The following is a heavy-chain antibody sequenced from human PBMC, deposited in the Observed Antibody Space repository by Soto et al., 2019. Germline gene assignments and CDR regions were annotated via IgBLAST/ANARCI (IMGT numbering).Heavy chain of an antibody. D-gene: IGHD2-15*01. Sequence: PVSSLRLSCSRSLFTFSNYGLHWVPHNPLKLLDLLSFISFDGSHKYYADSVKGRFTISRDNSNNMLYLQMDSLTTEDTAVYYCAKDGAPRYCSRSSCHPAGAYWGQGTLVTVSS. V-gene: IGHV3-30*18. J-gene: IGHJ4*02. CDR1: LFTFSNYG. CDR2: ISFDGSHK. CDR3: AKDGAPRYCSRSSCHPAGAY.